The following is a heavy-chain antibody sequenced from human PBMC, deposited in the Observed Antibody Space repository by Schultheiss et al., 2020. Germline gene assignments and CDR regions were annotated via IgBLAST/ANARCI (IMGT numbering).Heavy chain of an antibody. CDR1: GFTFSSYG. D-gene: IGHD3-3*01. CDR3: ARGRGITIFGVVIYYYGMDV. V-gene: IGHV3-30*12. Sequence: GGSLRLSCAASGFTFSSYGMHWVRQAPGKGLEWVAVISYDGSNKYYADSVKGRFTISRDNPKNTVSLQMNSLRAEDTAVYYCARGRGITIFGVVIYYYGMDVWGQGTTVNVYS. J-gene: IGHJ6*02. CDR2: ISYDGSNK.